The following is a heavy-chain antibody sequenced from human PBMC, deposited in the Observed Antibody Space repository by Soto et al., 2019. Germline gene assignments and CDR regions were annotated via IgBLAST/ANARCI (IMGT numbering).Heavy chain of an antibody. J-gene: IGHJ6*02. Sequence: GASVKVSCKASGYTFTSYGISWVRQAPGQGLEWMGWISAYNGNTNYAQKLQGRVTMTTDTSTSTAYMELRSLRSDDTAVYYCARDSSPSAAVDYHYGMDVWGQGTTVTVSS. CDR3: ARDSSPSAAVDYHYGMDV. CDR1: GYTFTSYG. CDR2: ISAYNGNT. V-gene: IGHV1-18*01. D-gene: IGHD6-13*01.